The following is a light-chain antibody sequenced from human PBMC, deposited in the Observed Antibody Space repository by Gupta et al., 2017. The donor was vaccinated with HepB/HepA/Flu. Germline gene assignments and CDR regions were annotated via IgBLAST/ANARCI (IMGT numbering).Light chain of an antibody. CDR2: DAS. V-gene: IGKV3-11*01. CDR3: QQRNNWPPIT. CDR1: QSVNSY. J-gene: IGKJ4*01. Sequence: ETVLTQSPATLSLSPGQRATLSCRASQSVNSYLAWYQQKPGQAPRLLIYDASQRDTGIPARFSASGYGIDFTLTISSREPEDFAVYYFQQRNNWPPITFGGGTKVEI.